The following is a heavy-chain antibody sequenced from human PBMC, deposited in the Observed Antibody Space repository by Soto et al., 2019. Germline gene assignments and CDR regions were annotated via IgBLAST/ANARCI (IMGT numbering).Heavy chain of an antibody. CDR3: ARDRMGYSSGLLIDY. J-gene: IGHJ4*02. CDR1: GYSFTSDY. CDR2: INPSGGST. Sequence: ASVKVSCKASGYSFTSDYMHWVRQAPGQGLEWMGIINPSGGSTSYAQKFQGRVTMTTDTSTSTAYMELRSLRSDDTAVYYCARDRMGYSSGLLIDYWGQGTLVTVSS. D-gene: IGHD6-19*01. V-gene: IGHV1-46*01.